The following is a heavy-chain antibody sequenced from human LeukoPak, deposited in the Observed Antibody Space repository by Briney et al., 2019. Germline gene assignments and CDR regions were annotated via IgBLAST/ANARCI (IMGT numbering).Heavy chain of an antibody. CDR1: GFTFSSYA. Sequence: PGGSLRLSCAASGFTFSSYAMSWVRQAPGKGLEWVSAISGSGGSTYYADSVKGRFTISRDNSENTLYLQMNSLRAEDTAVYYCAKDPSRSLRFLELGVPDYWGQGTLVTVSS. CDR2: ISGSGGST. CDR3: AKDPSRSLRFLELGVPDY. V-gene: IGHV3-23*01. D-gene: IGHD3-3*01. J-gene: IGHJ4*02.